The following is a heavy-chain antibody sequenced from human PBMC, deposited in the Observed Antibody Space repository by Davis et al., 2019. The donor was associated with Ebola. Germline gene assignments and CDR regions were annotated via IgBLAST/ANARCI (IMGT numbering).Heavy chain of an antibody. D-gene: IGHD3-22*01. CDR2: FDPEDGEI. V-gene: IGHV1-24*01. CDR3: ATVRAHSRHDN. J-gene: IGHJ4*02. Sequence: AASVKVSCKVSPYSLTVLALQWVRQAPGKGLEWMGGFDPEDGEIVYAQKFQGRVTMAEDTSTDTAYMELSSLRSGDTAIYYCATVRAHSRHDNWGQGTLATVSS. CDR1: PYSLTVLA.